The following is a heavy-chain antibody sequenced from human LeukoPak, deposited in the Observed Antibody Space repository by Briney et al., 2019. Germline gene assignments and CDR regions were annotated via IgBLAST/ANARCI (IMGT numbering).Heavy chain of an antibody. CDR1: GFTFSSYE. Sequence: GGSLRLSCAASGFTFSSYEMNWVRQAPGKGLEWVSYISSSGSTIYYADSVKCRFTIYRDNAKNSLYLQMNSLRAEDTAVYYCARAGRYDSSGYTNCFDPWGQGTLVTVSS. V-gene: IGHV3-48*03. J-gene: IGHJ5*02. CDR3: ARAGRYDSSGYTNCFDP. CDR2: ISSSGSTI. D-gene: IGHD3-22*01.